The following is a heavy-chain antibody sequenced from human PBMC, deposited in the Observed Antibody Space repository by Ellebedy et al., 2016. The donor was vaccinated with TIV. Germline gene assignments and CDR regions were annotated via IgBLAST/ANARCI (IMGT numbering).Heavy chain of an antibody. D-gene: IGHD2-2*01. V-gene: IGHV2-5*01. CDR2: IFWNDDK. CDR1: GFSLSTSGVC. J-gene: IGHJ4*02. CDR3: ANRTVVTSVDY. Sequence: SGPTLVKPTQTLTLTCTFSGFSLSTSGVCVGWIRQPPGKAPEWLGFIFWNDDKRFSPSLRSRLTITKDTSKNQVVLTMTNMDPVEPATYYCANRTVVTSVDYWGQGTLVTVSS.